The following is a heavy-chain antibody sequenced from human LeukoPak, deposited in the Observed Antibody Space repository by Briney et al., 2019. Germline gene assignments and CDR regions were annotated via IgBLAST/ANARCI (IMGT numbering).Heavy chain of an antibody. CDR3: AKDLGWELPAEAY. CDR1: GFTFSSHW. J-gene: IGHJ4*02. D-gene: IGHD1-26*01. CDR2: ISTDGSIT. V-gene: IGHV3-74*01. Sequence: GGSLRLSCAASGFTFSSHWMHWVRQAPGKALVWVSRISTDGSITGYADSVKGRFTISRDNSNNTLYLQMNSLRAEDTAMYFCAKDLGWELPAEAYWGQGILVTVSS.